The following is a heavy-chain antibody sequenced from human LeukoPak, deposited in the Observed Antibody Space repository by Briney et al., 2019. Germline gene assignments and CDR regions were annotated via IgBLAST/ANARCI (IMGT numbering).Heavy chain of an antibody. Sequence: RASVKVSCKASGYTFTGYYMHWVRQAPGQGLEWMGWINPDSGGTNYAQKFQGRVTMTRDTSISTAYLELSSLRSDDTAVYYCARDSPAVWGSYWPPDYWGQGTLVTVSS. CDR1: GYTFTGYY. D-gene: IGHD3-16*01. V-gene: IGHV1-2*02. CDR2: INPDSGGT. J-gene: IGHJ4*02. CDR3: ARDSPAVWGSYWPPDY.